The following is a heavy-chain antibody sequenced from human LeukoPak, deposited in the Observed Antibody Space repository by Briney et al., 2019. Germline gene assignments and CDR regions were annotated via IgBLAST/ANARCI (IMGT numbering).Heavy chain of an antibody. CDR2: INWNGGST. V-gene: IGHV3-20*04. CDR3: AGLGELLNY. CDR1: GFTFDDYG. D-gene: IGHD3-16*01. Sequence: RSGGSLRLSCAAPGFTFDDYGMSWVRQAPGKGLEWVSGINWNGGSTGYADSVKGRFTISRDNAKNSLYLQMNSLRAGDTALYYCAGLGELLNYWGQGTLVTVSS. J-gene: IGHJ4*02.